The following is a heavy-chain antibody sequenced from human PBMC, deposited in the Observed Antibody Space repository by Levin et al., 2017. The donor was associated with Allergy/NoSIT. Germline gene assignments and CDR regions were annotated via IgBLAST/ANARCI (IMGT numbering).Heavy chain of an antibody. CDR1: GFTFSSYA. D-gene: IGHD3-22*01. V-gene: IGHV3-23*01. CDR3: AKGPTTMRTLRAEYFQH. J-gene: IGHJ1*01. CDR2: ISGSGGST. Sequence: GASVKVSCAASGFTFSSYAMSWVRQAPGKGLEWVSAISGSGGSTYYADSVKGRFTISRDNSKNTLYLQMNSLRAEDTAVYYCAKGPTTMRTLRAEYFQHWGQGTLVTVSS.